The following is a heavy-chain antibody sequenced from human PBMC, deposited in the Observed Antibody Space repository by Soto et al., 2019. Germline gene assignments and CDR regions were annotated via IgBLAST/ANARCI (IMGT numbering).Heavy chain of an antibody. Sequence: HGESLKISCKGSGYSFNTYWIGWVRQMPGKGLEWMGVIYPDDSDIRYSPSFQGQVTISADKSISTAYLQWSSLKASDSGIYYCARRTGLLYSDWGQGTLVTVSS. CDR1: GYSFNTYW. V-gene: IGHV5-51*01. J-gene: IGHJ4*02. D-gene: IGHD2-21*01. CDR2: IYPDDSDI. CDR3: ARRTGLLYSD.